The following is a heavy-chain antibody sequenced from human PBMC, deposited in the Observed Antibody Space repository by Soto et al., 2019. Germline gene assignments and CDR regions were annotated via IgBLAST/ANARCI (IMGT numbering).Heavy chain of an antibody. CDR2: INQDGAEK. CDR3: ARINTITIFGVHHYGMDV. Sequence: GGSPRLSCAASAFTFSFYWMTWVRQAPGKGLEWVANINQDGAEKYYVDSVKGRFTISRDNAKNSLYLQMNSLRAEDTAIYYCARINTITIFGVHHYGMDVWGQGTTVTVS. D-gene: IGHD3-3*01. CDR1: AFTFSFYW. V-gene: IGHV3-7*01. J-gene: IGHJ6*02.